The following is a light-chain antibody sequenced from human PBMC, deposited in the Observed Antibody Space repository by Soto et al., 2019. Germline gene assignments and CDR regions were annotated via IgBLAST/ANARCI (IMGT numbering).Light chain of an antibody. V-gene: IGKV3-20*01. Sequence: DIVLTQSPGTLSLSPGERASLSCRASQSVSSSFFAWYQQKPGQAPRLLIYGASTRATGIPDRFSGSGSGTDFTLTISRLEPEDFAVYYCQQYGISPRTFGQGTRWIS. CDR1: QSVSSSF. J-gene: IGKJ1*01. CDR2: GAS. CDR3: QQYGISPRT.